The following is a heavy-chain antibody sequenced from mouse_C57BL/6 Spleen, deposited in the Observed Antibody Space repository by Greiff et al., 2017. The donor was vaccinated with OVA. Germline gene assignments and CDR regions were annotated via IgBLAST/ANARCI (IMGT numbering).Heavy chain of an antibody. D-gene: IGHD2-4*01. CDR3: AGDYDRWYFDV. J-gene: IGHJ1*03. Sequence: EVQLQQSGPELVKPGASVKISCKASGYTFTDYYMNWVKQSRGKSLEWIGDINPNNGGTSYNQKFKGKATLTVDKSSSTAYMELRSLTSEDSAVYYCAGDYDRWYFDVWGTGTTVTVSS. CDR2: INPNNGGT. CDR1: GYTFTDYY. V-gene: IGHV1-26*01.